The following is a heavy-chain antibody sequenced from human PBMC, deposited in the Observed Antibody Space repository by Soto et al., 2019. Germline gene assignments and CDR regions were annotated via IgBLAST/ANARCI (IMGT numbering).Heavy chain of an antibody. D-gene: IGHD1-20*01. CDR1: CGSISSSSYY. Sequence: SETLSVTCTVSCGSISSSSYYWGWIRQPPGKGLEWIGSIYYSGSTYYNPSLKSRVTISVDTSKNQFSLKLSSVTAADTAVYCCARLGMNYYYYGMDVWGQGTTVTVSS. V-gene: IGHV4-39*01. J-gene: IGHJ6*02. CDR3: ARLGMNYYYYGMDV. CDR2: IYYSGST.